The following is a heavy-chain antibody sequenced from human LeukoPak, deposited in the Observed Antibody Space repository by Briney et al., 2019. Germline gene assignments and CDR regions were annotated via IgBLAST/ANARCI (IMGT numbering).Heavy chain of an antibody. CDR2: IGRTT. J-gene: IGHJ6*02. D-gene: IGHD2-8*02. CDR3: AKRGLYGTVPFYGMDV. Sequence: GGSLRLSCAASGFTFSSFSMSWVRQAPGKGLEYVSGIGRTTYYAESVKGRFTISRDNSKNTLFLQMNSLRAEDTAVYYCAKRGLYGTVPFYGMDVWDQGTTVTVSS. V-gene: IGHV3-23*03. CDR1: GFTFSSFS.